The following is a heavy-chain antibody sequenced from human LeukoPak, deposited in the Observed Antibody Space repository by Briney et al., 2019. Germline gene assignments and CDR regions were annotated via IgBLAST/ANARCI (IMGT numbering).Heavy chain of an antibody. J-gene: IGHJ4*02. CDR2: IYHSGST. CDR1: GGSISSGGYS. Sequence: PSETLSLTCAVSGGSISSGGYSWSWIRQPPGKGLEWIGYIYHSGSTYYNPSPKSRVTISVDRSKNQFSLKLSSVTAADTAVYYCAYGDGTRTYFDYWGQGTLVTVSS. V-gene: IGHV4-30-2*01. D-gene: IGHD3-10*01. CDR3: AYGDGTRTYFDY.